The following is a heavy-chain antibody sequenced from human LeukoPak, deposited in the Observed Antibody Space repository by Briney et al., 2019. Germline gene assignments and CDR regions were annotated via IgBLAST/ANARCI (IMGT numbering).Heavy chain of an antibody. CDR3: ARDIGYCSGGSCSAFDY. CDR1: GFTFSSYA. V-gene: IGHV3-7*01. D-gene: IGHD2-15*01. Sequence: PGGSLRLSCAASGFTFSSYAMSWVRQAPGKGLEWVANIKQDGSEKYYVDSVKGRFTISRDNAKNSLYLQMNSLRAEDTAVYYCARDIGYCSGGSCSAFDYWGQGTLVTVSS. CDR2: IKQDGSEK. J-gene: IGHJ4*02.